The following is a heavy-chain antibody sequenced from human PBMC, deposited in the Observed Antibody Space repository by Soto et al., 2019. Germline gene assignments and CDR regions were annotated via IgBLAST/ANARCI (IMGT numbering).Heavy chain of an antibody. CDR1: GFTFSSYA. Sequence: GGSLRLSCAASGFTFSSYAMSWVRQAPGKGLEWVSAISGSGAGTYYVDSVKGRFTISRDNSKDTLYLQIDSLRVEDTAVYYCAKEEKVYYDNSGSPDYWGQGTLVTVSS. V-gene: IGHV3-23*01. D-gene: IGHD3-22*01. CDR3: AKEEKVYYDNSGSPDY. CDR2: ISGSGAGT. J-gene: IGHJ4*02.